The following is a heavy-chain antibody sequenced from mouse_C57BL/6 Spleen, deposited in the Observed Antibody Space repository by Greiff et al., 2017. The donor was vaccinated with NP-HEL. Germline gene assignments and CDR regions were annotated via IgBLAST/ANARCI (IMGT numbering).Heavy chain of an antibody. Sequence: QVQLQQSGPGLVQPSQSLSITCTVSGFSLTSYGVHWVRQSPGKGLEWLGVIWSGGSTDYNAAFISRLSISKDNSKSQVFFKMNSLQADDTAIYYCARRVDGYSWYFDVWGTGTTVTVSS. CDR2: IWSGGST. CDR1: GFSLTSYG. CDR3: ARRVDGYSWYFDV. J-gene: IGHJ1*03. V-gene: IGHV2-2*01. D-gene: IGHD2-3*01.